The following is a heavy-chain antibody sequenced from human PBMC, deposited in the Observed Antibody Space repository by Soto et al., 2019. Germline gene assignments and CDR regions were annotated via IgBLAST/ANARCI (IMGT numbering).Heavy chain of an antibody. J-gene: IGHJ6*02. Sequence: ASVKVSCKASGYTFTSYGISWVRQAPGQGLEWMGWISAYNGNTNYAQKLQGRVTMTTDTSTSTAYMELRSLRSDDTAVYYCAREFEYYYDSSGYYTRRDYGMDVWGQGTTVTVSS. CDR3: AREFEYYYDSSGYYTRRDYGMDV. CDR1: GYTFTSYG. CDR2: ISAYNGNT. D-gene: IGHD3-22*01. V-gene: IGHV1-18*01.